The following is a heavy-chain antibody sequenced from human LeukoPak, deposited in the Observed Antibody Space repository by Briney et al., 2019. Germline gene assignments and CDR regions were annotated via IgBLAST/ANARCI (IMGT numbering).Heavy chain of an antibody. D-gene: IGHD6-6*01. Sequence: SETLSLTCTVSGGSISTYYWSWIRQPPGKGLEWIGDIYYTGSTNQNPSLKSRVTMSVDSSSNQFSLKLNSVTAADTAVYYCARYNSSSSFDYWGQGTLVTVSS. CDR2: IYYTGST. CDR3: ARYNSSSSFDY. CDR1: GGSISTYY. V-gene: IGHV4-59*01. J-gene: IGHJ4*02.